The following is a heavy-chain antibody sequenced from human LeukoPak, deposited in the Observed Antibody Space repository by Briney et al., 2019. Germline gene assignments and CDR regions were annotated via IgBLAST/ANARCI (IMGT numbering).Heavy chain of an antibody. J-gene: IGHJ4*02. CDR3: ARDAITIFGVVTPRRFYFDY. CDR2: IIPIFGTA. CDR1: GGTFSSYA. V-gene: IGHV1-69*01. D-gene: IGHD3-3*01. Sequence: SVKVSCKASGGTFSSYAISWVRQAPGQGLEWMGGIIPIFGTANYAQKFQGRVTITADESTSTAYMELSSLRSEDTAVYYCARDAITIFGVVTPRRFYFDYWGQGTLVTVSS.